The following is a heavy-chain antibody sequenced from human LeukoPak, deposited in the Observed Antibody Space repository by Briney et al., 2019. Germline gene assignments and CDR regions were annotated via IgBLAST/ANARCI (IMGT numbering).Heavy chain of an antibody. CDR3: ARGLSVKVLLWFGSRNWFDP. CDR1: GGSISSSSYY. CDR2: IHHSGTT. D-gene: IGHD3-10*01. V-gene: IGHV4-39*07. J-gene: IGHJ5*02. Sequence: PSETLSLTCTVSGGSISSSSYYWGWIRQPPGKGLEWIGNIHHSGTTYYNPSLKSRVTISVDTSKNQFSLKLSSVTAADTAVYYCARGLSVKVLLWFGSRNWFDPWGQGTLVTVSS.